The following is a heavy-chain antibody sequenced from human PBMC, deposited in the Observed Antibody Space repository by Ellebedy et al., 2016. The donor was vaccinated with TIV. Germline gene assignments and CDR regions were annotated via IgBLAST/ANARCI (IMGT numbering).Heavy chain of an antibody. CDR1: GFTFSSYA. V-gene: IGHV3-23*01. J-gene: IGHJ4*02. D-gene: IGHD2-21*01. CDR2: ISGSGGST. Sequence: GESLKISXAASGFTFSSYAMSWVRQAPGKGLEWVSAISGSGGSTYYADSVKGRFTISRDNSKNTLYLQMNSLRVEDTAVYYCAKGVVIATLDFDYWGQGTLVTVSS. CDR3: AKGVVIATLDFDY.